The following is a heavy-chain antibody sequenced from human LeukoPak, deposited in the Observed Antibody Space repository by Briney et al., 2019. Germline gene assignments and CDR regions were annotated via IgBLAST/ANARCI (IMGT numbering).Heavy chain of an antibody. CDR2: ISYHGSNK. Sequence: GGSLRLSCAASGFTFCSYGMHWLPQAPGKGLEGVADISYHGSNKYYADSVKGRFTISRDNSKNTLYPQMNSLRAEDTARYYCAKGHSSGWYYFDYWGQGTLVTVSS. CDR3: AKGHSSGWYYFDY. V-gene: IGHV3-30*18. D-gene: IGHD6-19*01. CDR1: GFTFCSYG. J-gene: IGHJ4*02.